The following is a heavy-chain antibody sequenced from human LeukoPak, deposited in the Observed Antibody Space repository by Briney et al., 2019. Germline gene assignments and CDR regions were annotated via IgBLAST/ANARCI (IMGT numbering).Heavy chain of an antibody. CDR1: GFTFSSYA. CDR3: ARDTSGGYSFDY. CDR2: ISYDGSNK. D-gene: IGHD6-13*01. Sequence: GRSLRLSCAASGFTFSSYAMHWVRQAPGKGLEWVAVISYDGSNKYYADSVKGRFTISRDNSKNTLYLQMNSPRAEDTTVYYCARDTSGGYSFDYWGQGTLVTVSS. J-gene: IGHJ4*02. V-gene: IGHV3-30-3*01.